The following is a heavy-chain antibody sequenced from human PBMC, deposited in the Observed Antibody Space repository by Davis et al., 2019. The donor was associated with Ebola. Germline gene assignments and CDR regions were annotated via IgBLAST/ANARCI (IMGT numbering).Heavy chain of an antibody. Sequence: ASVKVSCKASGYTFTNNYIHWVRQAPGQGLEWMGIINPSGGYTTDAQKFLGRVTMTRDTSTFTVYMELSSLRSEDTAVYYCARDDWNQNWFDPWGQGTPVTVSS. CDR2: INPSGGYT. V-gene: IGHV1-46*01. J-gene: IGHJ5*02. CDR3: ARDDWNQNWFDP. CDR1: GYTFTNNY. D-gene: IGHD1-1*01.